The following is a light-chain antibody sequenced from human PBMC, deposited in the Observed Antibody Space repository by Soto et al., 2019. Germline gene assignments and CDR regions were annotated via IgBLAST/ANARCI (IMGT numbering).Light chain of an antibody. V-gene: IGKV3-20*01. CDR2: GAS. CDR3: QQYGSSLRT. J-gene: IGKJ1*01. CDR1: QSVSSSY. Sequence: EIVLTQSPGTLSLSPGERSTLSCRASQSVSSSYLAWYQQKPGQAPRLLIYGASSRATGIPDRFSGSGSGTDFTLTISRLEPEDFAVYYCQQYGSSLRTFXQGTKV.